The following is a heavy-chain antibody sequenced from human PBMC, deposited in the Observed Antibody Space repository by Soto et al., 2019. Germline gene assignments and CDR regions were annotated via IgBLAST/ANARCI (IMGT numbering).Heavy chain of an antibody. CDR3: ARTFIWFGEYYYYMDV. D-gene: IGHD3-10*01. CDR1: GGSFSGYY. J-gene: IGHJ6*03. Sequence: QVQLQQWGAGLLKPSETLSLTCAVYGGSFSGYYWSWIRQPPGKGLEWIGEINHSGSTNYNPSLKSRVTIAVDTSKNQFALKLSSVTAADTAVYYCARTFIWFGEYYYYMDVWGKGTTVTVSS. V-gene: IGHV4-34*01. CDR2: INHSGST.